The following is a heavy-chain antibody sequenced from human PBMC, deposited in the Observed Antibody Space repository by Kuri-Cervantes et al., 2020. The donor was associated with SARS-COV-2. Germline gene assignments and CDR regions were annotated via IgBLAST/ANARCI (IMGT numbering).Heavy chain of an antibody. CDR3: ASYHQLLPRRSFDY. J-gene: IGHJ4*02. V-gene: IGHV4-39*01. CDR1: GGSISSSSYY. CDR2: IYYSGST. D-gene: IGHD2-2*01. Sequence: SETLSLTCTVSGGSISSSSYYWGWIRQPPGKGLEWTGSIYYSGSTYYNPSLKSRVTISVDTSKNQFSLKLSSVTAADTAVYYCASYHQLLPRRSFDYWGQGTLVTVSS.